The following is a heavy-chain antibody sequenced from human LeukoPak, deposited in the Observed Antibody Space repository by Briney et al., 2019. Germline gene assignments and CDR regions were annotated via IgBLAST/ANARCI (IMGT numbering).Heavy chain of an antibody. J-gene: IGHJ4*02. V-gene: IGHV3-23*01. CDR2: ISGSGGST. CDR3: ATTSSAMVLNHFDY. D-gene: IGHD5-18*01. Sequence: GGSLRLSCAASGFTFSSYAMSWVRQAPGKGLEWVSAISGSGGSTYYADSVKGRFTISRDNSKNTLYLQMNSLRAEDTAVYYCATTSSAMVLNHFDYWGQGTLVTVSS. CDR1: GFTFSSYA.